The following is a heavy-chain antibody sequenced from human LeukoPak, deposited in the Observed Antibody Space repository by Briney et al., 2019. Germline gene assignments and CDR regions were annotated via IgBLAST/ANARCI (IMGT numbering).Heavy chain of an antibody. V-gene: IGHV4-4*07. Sequence: KSSETLSLTCTVSGGSISGYYWSWIRQPAGKGLEWIGRVYRSGSTNYHPSFETRVTISVDASKNQFSLKLSSVTAADTAVYYCASHDILTGDGYFDYWGQGTLVTVSS. CDR3: ASHDILTGDGYFDY. CDR2: VYRSGST. J-gene: IGHJ4*02. CDR1: GGSISGYY. D-gene: IGHD3-9*01.